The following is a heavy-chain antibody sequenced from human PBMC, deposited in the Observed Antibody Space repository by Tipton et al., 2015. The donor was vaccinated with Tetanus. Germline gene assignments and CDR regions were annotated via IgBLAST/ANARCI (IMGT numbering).Heavy chain of an antibody. J-gene: IGHJ3*02. CDR2: INPSGGST. D-gene: IGHD2-2*01. CDR3: ARDPIVVVPAAISLCAFDI. V-gene: IGHV1-46*01. CDR1: GYTFTSYY. Sequence: QLVQSGAEVKKPGASVKVSCKASGYTFTSYYMRWVRQAPGQGLEWMGIINPSGGSTSYAQKFQGRVTMTRDTSTSTVYMELSSLRSEDTAVYYCARDPIVVVPAAISLCAFDIWGQGTMVTVSS.